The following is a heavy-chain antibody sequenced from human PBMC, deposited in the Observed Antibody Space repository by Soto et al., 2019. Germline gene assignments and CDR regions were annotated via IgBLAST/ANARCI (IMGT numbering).Heavy chain of an antibody. CDR2: IYYSGST. V-gene: IGHV4-59*01. D-gene: IGHD6-13*01. CDR3: ARENSRGAAAADGYGMDV. CDR1: GGSISSYY. J-gene: IGHJ6*02. Sequence: LSLTCPVSGGSISSYYWSWIRQPPGKGLEWIGYIYYSGSTNYNPSLKSRVTISVDTSKKQFSLKLSSVTAADTAVYYCARENSRGAAAADGYGMDVWGQGTTVTVSS.